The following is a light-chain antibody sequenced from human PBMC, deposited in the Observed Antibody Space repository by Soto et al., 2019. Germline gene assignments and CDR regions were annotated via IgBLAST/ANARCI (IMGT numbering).Light chain of an antibody. CDR2: KAS. CDR1: QSISIW. J-gene: IGKJ5*01. Sequence: IQMTQSPSPLSASVGDRVTTTCRASQSISIWLAWYQQKPGKAPRLLIYKASSLESGVPSRFSGSGSGTECTLTISSLQPDDFATYYCQQYNTYPYTFGQGTRLEIK. V-gene: IGKV1-5*03. CDR3: QQYNTYPYT.